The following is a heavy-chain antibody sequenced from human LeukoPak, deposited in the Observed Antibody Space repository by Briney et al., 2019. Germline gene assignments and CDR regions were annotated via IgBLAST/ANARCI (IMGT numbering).Heavy chain of an antibody. Sequence: GRSLRLSCAAPGFTFSSYGMHWVRQAPGKGLEWVAVISYDGSNKYYVDSVKGRFTISRDNSKNTLYLQMNSLRVEDTAVYYCAPEGDGYILFDYWGQGTLVTVSS. CDR1: GFTFSSYG. CDR3: APEGDGYILFDY. J-gene: IGHJ4*02. D-gene: IGHD5-24*01. CDR2: ISYDGSNK. V-gene: IGHV3-30*03.